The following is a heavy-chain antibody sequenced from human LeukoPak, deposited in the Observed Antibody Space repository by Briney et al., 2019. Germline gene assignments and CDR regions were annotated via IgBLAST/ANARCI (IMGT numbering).Heavy chain of an antibody. V-gene: IGHV3-48*01. D-gene: IGHD6-19*01. CDR3: ARGVFATGWYPDNFDY. J-gene: IGHJ4*02. Sequence: GGSLRLSCAASGVTFSAYSMNWVRQAPGKGLEWVSHISSSSSTTYYADSVKGRFTISRDNAKNSLYLQMNRLRAEDTAVYYCARGVFATGWYPDNFDYWGQGILVTVSS. CDR1: GVTFSAYS. CDR2: ISSSSSTT.